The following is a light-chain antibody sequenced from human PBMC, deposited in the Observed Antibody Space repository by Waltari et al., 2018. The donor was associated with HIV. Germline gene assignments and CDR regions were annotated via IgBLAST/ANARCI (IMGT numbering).Light chain of an antibody. V-gene: IGLV1-47*01. CDR3: ATWDDSLSGRV. CDR2: RNN. CDR1: RSNIGSNY. Sequence: QSVLTQPPSASGAPGQKFTISCSGSRSNIGSNYVYWYQQLPGAAPKLLIYRNNQPPAGVPDRFSGSKSGTSASLAVSGLRSEDEGHYYCATWDDSLSGRVFGGGTKLTVL. J-gene: IGLJ3*02.